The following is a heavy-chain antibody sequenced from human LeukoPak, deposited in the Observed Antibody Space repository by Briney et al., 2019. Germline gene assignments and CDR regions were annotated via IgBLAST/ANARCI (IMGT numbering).Heavy chain of an antibody. J-gene: IGHJ4*02. CDR1: GFTFSSYS. CDR2: ISSSSSTI. CDR3: ARGGDYVWGSSYYFDY. D-gene: IGHD3-16*01. V-gene: IGHV3-48*01. Sequence: GGSLRLSCAASGFTFSSYSMNWVRQAPGKGLEWVSYISSSSSTIYYADSVKGRFTISRDNAKNSLYLQTNSLRAEDTAVYYCARGGDYVWGSSYYFDYWGQGTLVTVSS.